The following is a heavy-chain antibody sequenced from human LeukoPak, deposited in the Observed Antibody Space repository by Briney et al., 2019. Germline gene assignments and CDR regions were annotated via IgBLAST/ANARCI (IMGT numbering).Heavy chain of an antibody. D-gene: IGHD2-2*01. V-gene: IGHV1-69*13. J-gene: IGHJ3*02. CDR2: IIPIFGTA. CDR1: GGTFSSYA. Sequence: GASVKVSCKASGGTFSSYAISWVRQAPGQGLEWMGGIIPIFGTANYAQKFQGRVTITANESTSTAYMELSSLRSEDTAVYYCARPGRVVPAAMGAFDIWGQGTMVTVSS. CDR3: ARPGRVVPAAMGAFDI.